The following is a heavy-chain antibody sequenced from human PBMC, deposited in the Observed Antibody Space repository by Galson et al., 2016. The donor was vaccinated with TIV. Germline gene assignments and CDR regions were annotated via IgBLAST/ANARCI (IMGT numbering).Heavy chain of an antibody. Sequence: QSGAEVKKPGESLKISCQGSGYSFATYWIAWVRQMPGKGLDWMGIIYPGNSDTRYSPSFQGQVTISADRSTNTAYLQWSSLKASYTANYYCATSVRPPALMPATSLHSWGQGTLGTVS. V-gene: IGHV5-51*03. D-gene: IGHD2-2*01. CDR3: ATSVRPPALMPATSLHS. CDR1: GYSFATYW. J-gene: IGHJ4*02. CDR2: IYPGNSDT.